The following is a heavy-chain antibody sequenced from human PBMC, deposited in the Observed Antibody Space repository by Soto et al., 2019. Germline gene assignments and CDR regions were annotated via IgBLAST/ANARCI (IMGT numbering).Heavy chain of an antibody. Sequence: ASVKVSCKASGYTFTSYAMHWVRQAPGQRLEWMGWINAGNGNTKYSQKLQGRVTMTTDTSTSTAYMELRSLRSDDTAVYYCARDEVENIVVVPDPSDYWGQGTLVNVSS. D-gene: IGHD2-2*01. CDR3: ARDEVENIVVVPDPSDY. CDR1: GYTFTSYA. CDR2: INAGNGNT. J-gene: IGHJ4*02. V-gene: IGHV1-3*01.